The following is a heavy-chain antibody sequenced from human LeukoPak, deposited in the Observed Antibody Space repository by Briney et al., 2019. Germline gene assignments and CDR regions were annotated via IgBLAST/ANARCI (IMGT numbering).Heavy chain of an antibody. J-gene: IGHJ6*02. D-gene: IGHD3-16*01. CDR3: AKGARTYYFYGMDV. Sequence: PGGSLRLSCAASGFTFGNYAMSWVRQAPGKGLEWVSSISDSGGTTYYADSVKGRFTISRDNSKNTLYLQMSSLRAEDTAVYYCAKGARTYYFYGMDVWGLGTTVTVSS. CDR1: GFTFGNYA. V-gene: IGHV3-23*01. CDR2: ISDSGGTT.